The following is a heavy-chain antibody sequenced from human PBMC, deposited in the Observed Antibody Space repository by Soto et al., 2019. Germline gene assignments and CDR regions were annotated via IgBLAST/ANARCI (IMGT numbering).Heavy chain of an antibody. CDR3: TTPTTTYYYYGMDV. V-gene: IGHV3-74*01. J-gene: IGHJ6*02. Sequence: PGGSLRLSCAASGFTFSDHWMHWVRQAPGKGLVWVSYTKGDGTSTRYADSVKGRFTISSDSAKSTLYLQMNSLKTEDTAVYYCTTPTTTYYYYGMDVWGQGTLVTVSS. CDR1: GFTFSDHW. CDR2: TKGDGTST. D-gene: IGHD1-26*01.